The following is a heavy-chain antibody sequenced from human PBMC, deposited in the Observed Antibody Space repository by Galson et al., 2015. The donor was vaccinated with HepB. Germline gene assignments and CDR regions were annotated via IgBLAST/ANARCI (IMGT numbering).Heavy chain of an antibody. D-gene: IGHD4-23*01. CDR2: IWYDGSNK. CDR1: GFTFSSYG. V-gene: IGHV3-33*01. CDR3: ASGSNGGNSGFPDFDY. J-gene: IGHJ4*02. Sequence: SLRLSCAASGFTFSSYGMHWVRQAPGKGLEWVAVIWYDGSNKYYADSVKGRFTISRDNSKNTLYLQMNSLRAEDTAVYYCASGSNGGNSGFPDFDYWGQGTLVTVSS.